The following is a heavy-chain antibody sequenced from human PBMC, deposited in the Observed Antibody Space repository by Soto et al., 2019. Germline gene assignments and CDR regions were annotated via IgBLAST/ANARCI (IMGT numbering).Heavy chain of an antibody. CDR2: IYPGDSDT. CDR3: ARHATYCSGGSCYSPVGSPGRNYYYYGMDV. Sequence: PGESLKISCKGSGYSFTSYWIGWVRQMPGKGLEWMGIIYPGDSDTRYSPSFQGQVTFSADKSSSTAYLQWSSLKASDTAMYYCARHATYCSGGSCYSPVGSPGRNYYYYGMDVWGKGTTVTVSS. J-gene: IGHJ6*04. CDR1: GYSFTSYW. D-gene: IGHD2-15*01. V-gene: IGHV5-51*01.